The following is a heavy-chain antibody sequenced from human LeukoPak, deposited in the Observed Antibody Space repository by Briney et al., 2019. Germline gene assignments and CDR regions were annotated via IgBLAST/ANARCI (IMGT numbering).Heavy chain of an antibody. CDR3: AADKTTSGWYELDY. CDR1: GFNFWNTG. J-gene: IGHJ4*02. V-gene: IGHV3-53*01. Sequence: PGGSLRLSCAVAGFNFWNTGMTWVRQAPGNGLESVSVISNEGRTYYADSVKGRFTVSRDDSKNMFFLQMNNLKAEDTAVYYCAADKTTSGWYELDYWGQGTLVTVSS. CDR2: ISNEGRT. D-gene: IGHD6-19*01.